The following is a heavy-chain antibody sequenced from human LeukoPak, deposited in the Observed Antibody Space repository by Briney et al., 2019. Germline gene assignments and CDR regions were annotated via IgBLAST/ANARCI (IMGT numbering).Heavy chain of an antibody. V-gene: IGHV3-21*01. CDR1: GFTFSSYS. D-gene: IGHD1-26*01. J-gene: IGHJ5*02. CDR3: ARDRGSYWFDP. Sequence: GGSLRLSCAAPGFTFSSYSMNWVRQAPGKGLEWVSSISSSSSYIYYADSVKGRFTISRDNAKNSLYLQMNSLRAEDTAVYYCARDRGSYWFDPWGQGTLVTVSS. CDR2: ISSSSSYI.